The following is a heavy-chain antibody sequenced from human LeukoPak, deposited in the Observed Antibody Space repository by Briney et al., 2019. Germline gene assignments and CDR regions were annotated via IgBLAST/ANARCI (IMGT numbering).Heavy chain of an antibody. CDR2: IRYDGSIA. Sequence: GGSLRLSCTASGFTFSSYGMQWVRQAPGKGLEWVAFIRYDGSIAYYGDSVKGRFTISRDNSKHTVYLQMNSLRAEDTAVYYCASGGGWYNWGQGTLVTVSS. CDR1: GFTFSSYG. V-gene: IGHV3-30*02. J-gene: IGHJ4*02. CDR3: ASGGGWYN. D-gene: IGHD2-15*01.